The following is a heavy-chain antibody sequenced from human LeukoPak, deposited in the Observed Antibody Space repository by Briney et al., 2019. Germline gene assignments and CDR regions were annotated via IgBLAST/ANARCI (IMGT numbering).Heavy chain of an antibody. V-gene: IGHV4-4*07. CDR2: IYTSGTT. D-gene: IGHD4-23*01. J-gene: IGHJ6*03. Sequence: PSETLSLTCTVSGGSISGYYWSWVRQPAGEGLQWIGHIYTSGTTNHNPSLKSRVTMSVDTSKHQFSLKLSSVTAADTAVYYCARGNYGGNNYYYYHMDVWGKGTTVTVSS. CDR3: ARGNYGGNNYYYYHMDV. CDR1: GGSISGYY.